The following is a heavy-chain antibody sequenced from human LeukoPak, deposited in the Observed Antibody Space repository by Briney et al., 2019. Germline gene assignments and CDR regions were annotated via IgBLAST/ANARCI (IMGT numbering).Heavy chain of an antibody. CDR1: GGTFSTFA. J-gene: IGHJ6*03. CDR3: GRGVEYSSSFPFYMDV. Sequence: SVKVSCKASGGTFSTFAISWVRQAPGQGLEWMGGIIPMFGTANYVQKFQGRVTITADESTGTAYMELSSLRSEDTAVYYCGRGVEYSSSFPFYMDVWGKGTTVTVSS. V-gene: IGHV1-69*01. D-gene: IGHD6-6*01. CDR2: IIPMFGTA.